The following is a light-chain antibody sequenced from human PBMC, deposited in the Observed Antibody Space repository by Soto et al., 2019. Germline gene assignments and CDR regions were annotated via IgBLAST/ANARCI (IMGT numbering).Light chain of an antibody. CDR2: AAA. CDR3: QQFDNLPFT. CDR1: QDIRNS. J-gene: IGKJ3*01. V-gene: IGKV1-33*01. Sequence: DIPMTQSPSSLSASVGDRVTITCQASQDIRNSLNWYQHKPGKAPKLLIYAAANLETGVPSRFSGSGSGTDYTLTINSLQPEDFATYFCQQFDNLPFTFGPGTKVEIK.